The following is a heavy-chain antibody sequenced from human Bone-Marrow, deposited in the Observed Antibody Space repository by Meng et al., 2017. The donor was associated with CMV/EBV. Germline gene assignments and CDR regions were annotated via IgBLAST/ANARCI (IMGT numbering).Heavy chain of an antibody. Sequence: GSLRLSCIVSGGSISSYYWSWIRQPPGKGLEWIGYIYYSGSTNYNPSLKSRVTISVDTSKNQFSLKLSSVTAADTAVYYCAREGSSSWYGYWGQGTLVTVSS. CDR2: IYYSGST. D-gene: IGHD6-13*01. J-gene: IGHJ4*02. CDR3: AREGSSSWYGY. V-gene: IGHV4-59*01. CDR1: GGSISSYY.